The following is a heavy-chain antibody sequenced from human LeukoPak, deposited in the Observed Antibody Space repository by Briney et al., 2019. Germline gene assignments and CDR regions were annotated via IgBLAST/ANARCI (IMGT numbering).Heavy chain of an antibody. CDR1: GFTFSTYA. D-gene: IGHD5-12*01. CDR3: AKRPTRYSGYDYFDY. Sequence: GGSLRLSCAASGFTFSTYAMNWVRQAPGKGLEWVSAISGSGGSTYYADSVKGRSTISRDNSKNTLYLQMNSLRAEDTAVYYCAKRPTRYSGYDYFDYWGQGTLVTVSS. CDR2: ISGSGGST. V-gene: IGHV3-23*01. J-gene: IGHJ4*02.